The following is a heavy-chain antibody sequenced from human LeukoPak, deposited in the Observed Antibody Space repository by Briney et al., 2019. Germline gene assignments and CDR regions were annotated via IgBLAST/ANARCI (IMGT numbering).Heavy chain of an antibody. CDR1: DGSIGGTPYF. J-gene: IGHJ6*03. V-gene: IGHV4-39*06. CDR2: IHYTGTV. CDR3: AGVTRYDDSPTYSYIDV. D-gene: IGHD4-17*01. Sequence: SETRSLTCSVSDGSIGGTPYFWGWFRQPPGKGPEWIGNIHYTGTVYYSPSLQSRGTISVDTSKNQFPLKLFSLPDSDTAVDFCAGVTRYDDSPTYSYIDVWGKGTTVTVSS.